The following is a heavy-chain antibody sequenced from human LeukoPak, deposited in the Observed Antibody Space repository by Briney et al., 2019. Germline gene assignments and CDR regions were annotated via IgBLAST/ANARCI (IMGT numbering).Heavy chain of an antibody. V-gene: IGHV1-2*02. CDR3: AREYSSSWTTFDY. Sequence: ASVRVPCKASGYTFTGYYMHWVRQAPGQGLEWMGWINPNSGGTNYAQKFQGRATMTRDTSISTAYMELSRLRSDDTAVYYCAREYSSSWTTFDYWGQGTLVTVSS. D-gene: IGHD6-13*01. J-gene: IGHJ4*02. CDR1: GYTFTGYY. CDR2: INPNSGGT.